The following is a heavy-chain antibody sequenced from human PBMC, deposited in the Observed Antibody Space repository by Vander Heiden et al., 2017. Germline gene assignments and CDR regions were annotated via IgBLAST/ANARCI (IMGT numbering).Heavy chain of an antibody. Sequence: QVTLKESGPVLVKPTETLTLTCTVSGFSLSTARMGVSWIRQPPGKALEWLAQIFSNDEKSYSTSMKSRLTITKDTSKSQVVLTMTNMDPVDTATYYCARILDRYYYDSSGYFDAFDIWGQGTMVTVSS. D-gene: IGHD3-22*01. J-gene: IGHJ3*02. CDR3: ARILDRYYYDSSGYFDAFDI. CDR2: IFSNDEK. V-gene: IGHV2-26*01. CDR1: GFSLSTARMG.